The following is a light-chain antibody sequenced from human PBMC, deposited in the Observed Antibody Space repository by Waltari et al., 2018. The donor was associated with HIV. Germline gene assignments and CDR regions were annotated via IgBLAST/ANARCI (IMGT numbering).Light chain of an antibody. J-gene: IGKJ4*01. CDR2: KAS. Sequence: DTQMTQSPDTLSASVGARVTIVCRANESLSSWLAWYQQIPGMRPKLFIYKASVLERGVSARFSGSGSGTNFALTISDLQADDVATYFCQQYNSYPLTFGGGTKVEI. CDR3: QQYNSYPLT. CDR1: ESLSSW. V-gene: IGKV1-5*03.